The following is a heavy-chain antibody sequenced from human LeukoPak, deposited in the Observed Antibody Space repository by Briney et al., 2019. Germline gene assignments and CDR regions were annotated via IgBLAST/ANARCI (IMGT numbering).Heavy chain of an antibody. CDR2: IYYSGST. CDR3: ARDPDGYCSSTSCYTGAFDI. V-gene: IGHV4-59*01. J-gene: IGHJ3*02. D-gene: IGHD2-2*02. CDR1: GGSISSYY. Sequence: SETLSLPCTVSGGSISSYYWTWIRQPPGKGLERIRYIYYSGSTNYNPSLKSRVTISVDTSKNQFSLKLSSVTAADTAVYYCARDPDGYCSSTSCYTGAFDIWGQGTMVTVSS.